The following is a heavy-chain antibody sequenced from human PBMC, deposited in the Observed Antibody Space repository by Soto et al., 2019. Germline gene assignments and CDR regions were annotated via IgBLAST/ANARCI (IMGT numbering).Heavy chain of an antibody. D-gene: IGHD3-22*01. Sequence: PGGSLRLSCTTSGFTFDNFAMSRVRQAPGRGLEWVSAISGGGGGKYYADSVKGRFIIARDNSKNTVYLEVNGLRTEDTAVYYCAKDVHYDSSGGLDYWSQGTLVTVSS. V-gene: IGHV3-23*01. CDR3: AKDVHYDSSGGLDY. CDR1: GFTFDNFA. J-gene: IGHJ4*02. CDR2: ISGGGGGK.